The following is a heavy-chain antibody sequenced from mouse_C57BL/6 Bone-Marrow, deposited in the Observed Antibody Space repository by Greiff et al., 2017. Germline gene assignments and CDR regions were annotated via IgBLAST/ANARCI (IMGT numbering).Heavy chain of an antibody. V-gene: IGHV1-81*01. CDR3: AREGLFAY. CDR1: GYTFTSYG. Sequence: QVQLQQSGAELARPGASVKLSCKASGYTFTSYGISWVKQRTGQGLEWIGEIYPRSGNTYYNEKFQGKATLTADKSSSTAYMELRSLTSEDSAVYFCAREGLFAYGSQGTLDTVSA. D-gene: IGHD3-1*01. J-gene: IGHJ3*01. CDR2: IYPRSGNT.